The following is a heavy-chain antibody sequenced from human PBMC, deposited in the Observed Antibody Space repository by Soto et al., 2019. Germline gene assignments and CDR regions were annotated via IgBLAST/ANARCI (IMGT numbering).Heavy chain of an antibody. Sequence: RSRRVPWSASVFTCNRHAMRWVRQAPAQGRPQVSSISGAGGTTYHPDSVKGRFTVSRDNSHNTVYLQRNSLRAEDTAVYYCPTDIGAIRGYSYGTFGEWGEGTLV. D-gene: IGHD5-18*01. CDR3: PTDIGAIRGYSYGTFGE. V-gene: IGHV3-23*01. J-gene: IGHJ4*02. CDR1: VFTCNRHA. CDR2: ISGAGGTT.